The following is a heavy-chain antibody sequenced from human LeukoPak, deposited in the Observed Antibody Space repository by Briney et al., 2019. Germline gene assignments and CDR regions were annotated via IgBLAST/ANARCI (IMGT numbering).Heavy chain of an antibody. J-gene: IGHJ4*02. Sequence: SETLSLTCAVYGGSFSGYYWSWIRQPPGKGLEWIGDINHSGSTNYNPSLKSRVTISVDTSKNQFSLKLSSVTAADTAVYYCARGSPLYYYDSSGYYPFDYWGQGTLVTVSS. CDR1: GGSFSGYY. CDR2: INHSGST. CDR3: ARGSPLYYYDSSGYYPFDY. V-gene: IGHV4-34*01. D-gene: IGHD3-22*01.